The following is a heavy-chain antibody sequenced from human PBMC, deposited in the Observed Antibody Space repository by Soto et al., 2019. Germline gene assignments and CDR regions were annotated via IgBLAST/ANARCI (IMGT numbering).Heavy chain of an antibody. V-gene: IGHV4-34*01. J-gene: IGHJ5*02. CDR3: ATNTGYSKGWFDP. D-gene: IGHD6-13*01. CDR2: INHSGST. CDR1: GGSFSGYY. Sequence: PSETLSLTCAVYGGSFSGYYWSWIRQPPGKGLEWIGEINHSGSTNYNPSLKSRVTISVDTSKNQFSLKLSSVTAADTAVYYCATNTGYSKGWFDPWDQGTLVTVSS.